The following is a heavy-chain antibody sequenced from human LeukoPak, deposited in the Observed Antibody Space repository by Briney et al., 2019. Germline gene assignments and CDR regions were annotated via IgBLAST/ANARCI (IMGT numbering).Heavy chain of an antibody. CDR1: GFTVSSNY. CDR3: GRVMGWYCDY. D-gene: IGHD6-19*01. V-gene: IGHV3-66*01. J-gene: IGHJ4*02. Sequence: GGSLRLSCAASGFTVSSNYMSWVRQAPGKGLEWVSVIYSGGSTYYADSVKGRFTISRDNSKNTLYLQMNSRRAEDTAVYYCGRVMGWYCDYWGQGTLVTVST. CDR2: IYSGGST.